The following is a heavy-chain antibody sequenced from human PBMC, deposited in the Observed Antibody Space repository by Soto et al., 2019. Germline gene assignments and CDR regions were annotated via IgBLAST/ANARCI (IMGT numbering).Heavy chain of an antibody. J-gene: IGHJ4*02. D-gene: IGHD3-3*01. CDR1: GFTFSSYT. CDR3: EKTGSFSIFGVVNTDDAFDY. Sequence: EVQLVESGGGLVKPGGSLRLSCAASGFTFSSYTMNWVRQAPGKGLEWVSGISGNGGMIDYANSVKGRFTISRDNAKNTLYHHMNSLIDDDTNLYYGEKTGSFSIFGVVNTDDAFDYWGQGTLVTVSS. CDR2: ISGNGGMI. V-gene: IGHV3-21*04.